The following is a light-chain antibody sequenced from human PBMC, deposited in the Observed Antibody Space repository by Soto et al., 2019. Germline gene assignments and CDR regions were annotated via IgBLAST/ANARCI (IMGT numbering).Light chain of an antibody. Sequence: QSALTQPASVSGSPGQSITISCTGTSSDVGDYDYVSWYQQHPGKAPKLLIYDVSNRPSGVSNRFSGSKSGNTASLTISGLQAEDEADYYCSSYTSSSNLVFGGGTKVTVL. V-gene: IGLV2-14*03. CDR1: SSDVGDYDY. CDR2: DVS. J-gene: IGLJ3*02. CDR3: SSYTSSSNLV.